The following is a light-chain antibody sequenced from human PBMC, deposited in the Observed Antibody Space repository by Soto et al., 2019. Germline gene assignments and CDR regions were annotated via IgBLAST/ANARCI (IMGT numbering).Light chain of an antibody. CDR3: QQYAHSPIT. J-gene: IGKJ5*01. CDR2: DAS. Sequence: EIVLTQSPGTLSLSPGERATLSCRASQSVSRNYLAWYQQKPGQAPRLLIYDASIRATGIPARFSGSGSGTDFTLTISRLEPEDFAVYSCQQYAHSPITFGQGTRLEI. CDR1: QSVSRNY. V-gene: IGKV3-20*01.